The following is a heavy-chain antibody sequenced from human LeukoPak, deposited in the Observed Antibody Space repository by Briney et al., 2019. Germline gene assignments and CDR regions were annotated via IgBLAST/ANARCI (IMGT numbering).Heavy chain of an antibody. CDR1: GFTFSSYS. CDR3: ARVLRRITQGAFDV. D-gene: IGHD3-10*01. V-gene: IGHV3-21*01. CDR2: ISSSSSYI. Sequence: GGSLRLSCAASGFTFSSYSMNWVRQAPGKGLEWVSSISSSSSYIYYADSVKGRFTISRDNAKNSLYLQMNSLRAEDTAVYYYARVLRRITQGAFDVWGQGTMVTVSS. J-gene: IGHJ3*01.